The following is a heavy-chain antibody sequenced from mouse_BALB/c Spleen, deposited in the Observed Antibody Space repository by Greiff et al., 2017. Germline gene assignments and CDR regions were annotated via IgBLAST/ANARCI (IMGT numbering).Heavy chain of an antibody. D-gene: IGHD2-3*01. V-gene: IGHV5-12-1*01. Sequence: EVQVVESGGGLVKPGGSLKLSCAASGFAFSSYDMSWVRQTPEKRLEWVAYISSGGGSTYYPDTVKGRFTISRDNAKNTLYLQMSSLKSEDTAMYYCARHDGYYDYWGQGTTLTVSS. CDR1: GFAFSSYD. J-gene: IGHJ2*01. CDR3: ARHDGYYDY. CDR2: ISSGGGST.